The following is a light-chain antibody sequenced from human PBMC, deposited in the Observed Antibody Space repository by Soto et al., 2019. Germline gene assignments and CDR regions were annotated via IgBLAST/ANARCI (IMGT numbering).Light chain of an antibody. CDR3: QQRSKWQLA. Sequence: EIVLTQSPATLSLSPREIATLSCSASQSVSSYLAWYQQKPCQAPRLLIYDASNRATGIPARCSGSASGTVFKHTIRRPEPEDFAVYYCQQRSKWQLAFGGGTKVEI. CDR2: DAS. CDR1: QSVSSY. V-gene: IGKV3-11*01. J-gene: IGKJ4*01.